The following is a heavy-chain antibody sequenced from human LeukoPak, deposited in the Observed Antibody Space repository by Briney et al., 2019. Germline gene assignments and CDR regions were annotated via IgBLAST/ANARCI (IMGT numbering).Heavy chain of an antibody. CDR2: IIPIFGTA. CDR1: GGTFTSYA. CDR3: ARDFDCGGDCYAFDI. J-gene: IGHJ3*02. D-gene: IGHD2-21*02. Sequence: ASVKVSCKASGGTFTSYAISWVRQAPGQGLEWMGGIIPIFGTANYAQKFQGRVTITADESTSTAYMELSSLRSEDTAVYYCARDFDCGGDCYAFDIWGQGTMVTGSS. V-gene: IGHV1-69*13.